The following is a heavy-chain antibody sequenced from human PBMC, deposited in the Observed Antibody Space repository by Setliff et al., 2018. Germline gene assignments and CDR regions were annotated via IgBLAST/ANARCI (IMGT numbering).Heavy chain of an antibody. J-gene: IGHJ6*03. D-gene: IGHD3-22*01. CDR2: IRSRPDNYAT. CDR3: TRQASPHPDSSGYYYDLRFYYYMDV. CDR1: GFSFSDAW. V-gene: IGHV3-73*01. Sequence: LSLSCTASGFSFSDAWMHWVRQASGKGLEWVGRIRSRPDNYATAYAASVKGRFTISRDDSKNTAYLQMNSLKTEDTAVYYCTRQASPHPDSSGYYYDLRFYYYMDVWGKGTTVTVSS.